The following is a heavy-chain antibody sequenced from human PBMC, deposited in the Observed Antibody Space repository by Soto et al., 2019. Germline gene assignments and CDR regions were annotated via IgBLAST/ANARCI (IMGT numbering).Heavy chain of an antibody. V-gene: IGHV1-18*04. D-gene: IGHD3-10*01. J-gene: IGHJ6*02. CDR1: GYTFSDNG. Sequence: QVQLVQSGAELKKPGASVKVSCKASGYTFSDNGISWVRQAPGQGLEWMGWISTYTGRTNYAQNFQGRVTLTTDTSTSTAYMNLRSLRPDDTAVYFCAREGKFAPNGNPLMDVWGQGTTVTVSS. CDR2: ISTYTGRT. CDR3: AREGKFAPNGNPLMDV.